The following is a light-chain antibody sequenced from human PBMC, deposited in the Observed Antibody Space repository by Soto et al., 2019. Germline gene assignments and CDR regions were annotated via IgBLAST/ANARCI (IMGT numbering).Light chain of an antibody. CDR1: QSVSSN. CDR3: QQYHNWPPLT. J-gene: IGKJ4*01. CDR2: GAS. Sequence: EIVMTQSPATLSVSPGERATLSCRASQSVSSNLAWYQQKPGQAPRLLIYGASTRATGIPARFSGSGSGTESTLTLSSLQSEDFAVYYFQQYHNWPPLTFGGGTKVEIK. V-gene: IGKV3-15*01.